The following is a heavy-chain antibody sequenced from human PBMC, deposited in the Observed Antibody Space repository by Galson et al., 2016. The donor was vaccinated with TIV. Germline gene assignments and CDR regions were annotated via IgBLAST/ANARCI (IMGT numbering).Heavy chain of an antibody. D-gene: IGHD5-24*01. CDR3: ARGGRDGYNYVPEKAIDS. J-gene: IGHJ4*02. CDR2: INHSGST. CDR1: GGSFSGYC. Sequence: SETLSLTCGVYGGSFSGYCWSWIRQPPGKGLEWIGEINHSGSTNYNPSLKSRVTISLDTSKNQFSLKLSSVTAADTAVYYCARGGRDGYNYVPEKAIDSWGQGTLVTVSS. V-gene: IGHV4-34*01.